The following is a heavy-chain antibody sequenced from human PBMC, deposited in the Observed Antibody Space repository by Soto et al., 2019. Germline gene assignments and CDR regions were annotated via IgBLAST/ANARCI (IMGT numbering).Heavy chain of an antibody. V-gene: IGHV1-2*02. CDR3: ARRMIWFGTEYRGYGMDV. D-gene: IGHD3-10*01. CDR1: GYTFTGYY. CDR2: INPNSGGT. J-gene: IGHJ6*02. Sequence: SVKVSCKASGYTFTGYYMNWGRQAPVQGLEWMGWINPNSGGTNYAQKFQGRVTMTRDTSISTAYMELSRLRSDDTAVYYCARRMIWFGTEYRGYGMDVWGQGTTVTVYS.